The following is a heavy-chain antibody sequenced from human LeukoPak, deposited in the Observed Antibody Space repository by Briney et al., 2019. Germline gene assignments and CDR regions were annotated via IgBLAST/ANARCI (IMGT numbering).Heavy chain of an antibody. J-gene: IGHJ4*02. CDR2: IYYSGST. V-gene: IGHV4-59*01. CDR1: GGSISSYY. Sequence: SETLSLTCTVSGGSISSYYWSWIRQPPGKGLEWIGYIYYSGSTNYNPSLKSRVTISVDTSKNQFSLKLSSVTAADTAVYYCARMDWNYGFDYWGQGTLVTVSS. CDR3: ARMDWNYGFDY. D-gene: IGHD1-7*01.